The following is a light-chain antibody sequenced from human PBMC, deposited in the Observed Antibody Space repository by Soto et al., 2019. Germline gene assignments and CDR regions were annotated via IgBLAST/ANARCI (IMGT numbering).Light chain of an antibody. CDR2: GAS. CDR1: QSVSSN. Sequence: EIVMTQSPSTLSVSPGGRATLSCRASQSVSSNLAWYQQKPGQAPRLLIYGASIRATGIPDRFSGSGSGTEFTLTISSLQSEDFAVYYCHQYNDWSFGQGTKVDI. J-gene: IGKJ1*01. V-gene: IGKV3-15*01. CDR3: HQYNDWS.